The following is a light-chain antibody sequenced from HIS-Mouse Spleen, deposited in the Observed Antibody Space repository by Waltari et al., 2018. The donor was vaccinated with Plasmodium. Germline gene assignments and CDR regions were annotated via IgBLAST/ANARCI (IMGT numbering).Light chain of an antibody. CDR3: AAWDDSLSGPWV. Sequence: QSVLTQPPSASGTPGQRVTISCSGSSSNIGSHYLYWYPQLPGTAPKLLIYRNNQRPSGVPARFSGSKSGTSASLAISGLRSEDEADYYCAAWDDSLSGPWVFGGGTKLTVL. J-gene: IGLJ3*02. CDR2: RNN. CDR1: SSNIGSHY. V-gene: IGLV1-47*01.